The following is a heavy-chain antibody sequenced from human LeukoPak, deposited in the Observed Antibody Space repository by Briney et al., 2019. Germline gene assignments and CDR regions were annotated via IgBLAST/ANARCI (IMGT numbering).Heavy chain of an antibody. V-gene: IGHV4-34*01. D-gene: IGHD5-12*01. J-gene: IGHJ6*03. CDR3: ARGGHSGYDFALGTRYYYYMDV. CDR2: INHSGST. Sequence: SETLSLTCAVYGGSFSGYYWSWIRQPPGKGLEWIGEINHSGSTNYNPSLKSRVTISVDTSKNQFSLKLSSVTAADTAVYYCARGGHSGYDFALGTRYYYYMDVWGKGTTVTVSS. CDR1: GGSFSGYY.